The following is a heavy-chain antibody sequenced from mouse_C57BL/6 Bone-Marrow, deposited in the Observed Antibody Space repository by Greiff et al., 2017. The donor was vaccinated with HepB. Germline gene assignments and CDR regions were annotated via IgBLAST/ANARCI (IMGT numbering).Heavy chain of an antibody. Sequence: QVQLQQPGAELVKPGASVKLSCKASGYTFTSYWMHWVKQRPGQGLEWIGMIHPNSGSTNYNEKFKSKATLTVDKSSSTAYMQLSSLTSEDSAVYYCASKITTVVGSHFDYWGQGTTLTVSS. CDR1: GYTFTSYW. D-gene: IGHD1-1*01. V-gene: IGHV1-64*01. CDR3: ASKITTVVGSHFDY. J-gene: IGHJ2*01. CDR2: IHPNSGST.